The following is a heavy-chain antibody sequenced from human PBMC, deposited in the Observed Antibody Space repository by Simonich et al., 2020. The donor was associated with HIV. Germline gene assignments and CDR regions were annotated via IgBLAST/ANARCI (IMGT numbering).Heavy chain of an antibody. CDR3: ARDGRKGSSTSCSDY. CDR2: ISSSSSYI. Sequence: EVQLVESGGGLVKPGGSLRLSCAASGFTFSSYSMNWVRRAPGKGLGWVSSISSSSSYIYYADSVKGRFTISRDNAKNSLYLQMNSLRAEDTAVYYCARDGRKGSSTSCSDYWGQGTLVTVSS. CDR1: GFTFSSYS. J-gene: IGHJ4*02. V-gene: IGHV3-21*01. D-gene: IGHD2-2*01.